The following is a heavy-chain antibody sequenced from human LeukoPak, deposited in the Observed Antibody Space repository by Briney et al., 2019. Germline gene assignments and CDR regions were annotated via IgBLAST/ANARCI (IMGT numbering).Heavy chain of an antibody. CDR1: GFXVSNYY. J-gene: IGHJ4*02. CDR3: ARDASSGNDFDY. D-gene: IGHD1-26*01. V-gene: IGHV3-53*01. Sequence: GGSLRLSCAASGFXVSNYYISWLRQAPGKGLKWVSVIYGGTGTYYADSVKGRFTISRDNSKNTVYLQLNSLRVEDTALYYCARDASSGNDFDYWGQGTLVTVSS. CDR2: IYGGTGT.